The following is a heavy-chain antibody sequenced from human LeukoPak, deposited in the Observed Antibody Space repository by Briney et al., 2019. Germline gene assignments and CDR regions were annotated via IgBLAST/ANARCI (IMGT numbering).Heavy chain of an antibody. D-gene: IGHD6-19*01. V-gene: IGHV4-4*09. Sequence: SETLSLTCTTSGVSISRFYWSWVRQPPGKGREWIGNMYNGVPTFFNPSLKSRVTISVDTSRRQFSLELASVTAADTAVYYCVQTTGWPGFDYGGQGILITVSS. CDR3: VQTTGWPGFDY. CDR2: MYNGVPT. J-gene: IGHJ4*02. CDR1: GVSISRFY.